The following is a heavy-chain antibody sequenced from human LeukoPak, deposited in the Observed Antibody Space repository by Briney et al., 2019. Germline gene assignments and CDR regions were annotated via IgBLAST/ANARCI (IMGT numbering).Heavy chain of an antibody. V-gene: IGHV1-69*05. D-gene: IGHD2-2*01. J-gene: IGHJ4*02. CDR3: ARVHSYCSTTSCLDY. Sequence: ASVKVSCKASGGTFSSYAISWVRQAPGQGLEWMGGIIPIFGTANYAQKFQGRVTITTDESTSTAYMELSSLRSEDTAVYYCARVHSYCSTTSCLDYWGQGTLVTVSS. CDR2: IIPIFGTA. CDR1: GGTFSSYA.